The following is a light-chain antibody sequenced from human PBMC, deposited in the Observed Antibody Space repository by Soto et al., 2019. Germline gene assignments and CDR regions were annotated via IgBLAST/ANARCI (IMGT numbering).Light chain of an antibody. CDR3: QHYGSSPFT. V-gene: IGKV3-20*01. J-gene: IGKJ3*01. Sequence: ELVMTQSPATLSVSPGERATLSCRASQSFSSNVAWYQQKPGQAPRLLIYGTSTRVTGIPDRFSGSGSGTDFTLTISRVEPEDFAVYYCQHYGSSPFTFGPGTKVDIK. CDR2: GTS. CDR1: QSFSSN.